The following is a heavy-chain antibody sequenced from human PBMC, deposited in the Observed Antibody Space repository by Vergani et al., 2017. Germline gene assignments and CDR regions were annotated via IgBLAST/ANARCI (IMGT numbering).Heavy chain of an antibody. CDR3: ASNALGSSYYEY. D-gene: IGHD3-10*01. CDR1: GGPLSTTDW. J-gene: IGHJ4*02. V-gene: IGHV4-4*03. CDR2: IGHSGTT. Sequence: QVQLQEWGPGLVKPLGTLSLTCSVSGGPLSTTDWWGGVRTSTERGLEWVGKIGHSGTTYINASFASRVIMSVDWSVNQFSLYLRCVTAANTAVYYWASNALGSSYYEYWGQGSLVIVSS.